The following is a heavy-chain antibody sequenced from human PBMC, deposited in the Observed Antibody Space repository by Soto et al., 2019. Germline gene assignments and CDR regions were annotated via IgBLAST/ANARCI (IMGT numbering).Heavy chain of an antibody. CDR3: ARALDIVVVPAAMVFDY. D-gene: IGHD2-2*01. J-gene: IGHJ4*02. CDR2: IIPIFGTA. CDR1: GGTFSSYA. V-gene: IGHV1-69*13. Sequence: AASVKVSCKASGGTFSSYAISWVRQAPGQGLEWMGGIIPIFGTANYAQKFQGRVTITADESTSTAYMELSSLRSEDTAVYYCARALDIVVVPAAMVFDYWGQGTLVTVSS.